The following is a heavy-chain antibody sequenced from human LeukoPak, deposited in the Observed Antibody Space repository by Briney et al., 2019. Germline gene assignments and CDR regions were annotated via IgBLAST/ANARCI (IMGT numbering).Heavy chain of an antibody. J-gene: IGHJ5*02. CDR1: GFTFSNYG. CDR3: ARDKDNKGDYWNWFDP. D-gene: IGHD4-17*01. Sequence: PGRSLRLSCAASGFTFSNYGMHWVRQAPGKGLEWVALISYDGSKKYHADSVKGRFTISRDNSKNTLYLQMNSLRAEDTAVYYCARDKDNKGDYWNWFDPWGQGTLVTVSS. V-gene: IGHV3-30*03. CDR2: ISYDGSKK.